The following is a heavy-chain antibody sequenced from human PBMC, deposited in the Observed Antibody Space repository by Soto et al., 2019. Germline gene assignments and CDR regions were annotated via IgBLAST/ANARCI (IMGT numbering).Heavy chain of an antibody. CDR3: AKTPHAILTGYYEGYYSGIDV. CDR2: MNPIFGTA. CDR1: RYAFTSYD. V-gene: IGHV1-69*13. Sequence: SVKVAGNGSRYAFTSYDIKWARQATGQGLERMGCMNPIFGTANYAQKFQGRVTINADESTSTAYMEMRSLRSEDTAVYYCAKTPHAILTGYYEGYYSGIDVWGQGTTVTDPS. D-gene: IGHD3-9*01. J-gene: IGHJ6*01.